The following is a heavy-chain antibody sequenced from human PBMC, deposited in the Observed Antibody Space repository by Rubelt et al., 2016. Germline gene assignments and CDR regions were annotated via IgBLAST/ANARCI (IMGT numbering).Heavy chain of an antibody. CDR1: TFSSYA. CDR2: ISGSGGST. D-gene: IGHD4-17*01. J-gene: IGHJ4*02. CDR3: ARGPGGDYVRYFDY. V-gene: IGHV3-23*01. Sequence: TFSSYAMSWVRQAPGKGLEWVSAISGSGGSTYYADSVKGRFTISRDNSKNTLYLQMNSLRAEDTAVYYCARGPGGDYVRYFDYWGQGTLVTVSS.